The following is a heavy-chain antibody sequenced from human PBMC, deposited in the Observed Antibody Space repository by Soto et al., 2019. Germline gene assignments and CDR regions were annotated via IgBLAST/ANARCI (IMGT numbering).Heavy chain of an antibody. V-gene: IGHV4-59*01. CDR1: GGGSSSYY. CDR2: IYYSGIT. J-gene: IGHJ6*02. D-gene: IGHD1-20*01. CDR3: ARYKSNYYYGMDV. Sequence: SETLSLTCIVAGGGSSSYYWGWIRQPPGKGLEWIGYIYYSGITNYNPSLKSRVTISVDTSKNQFSLKLSSVTAADTAVYYCARYKSNYYYGMDVWGQGTTVT.